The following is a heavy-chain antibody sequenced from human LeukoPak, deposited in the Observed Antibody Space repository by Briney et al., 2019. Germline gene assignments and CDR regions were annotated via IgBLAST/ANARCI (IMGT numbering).Heavy chain of an antibody. D-gene: IGHD3-9*01. V-gene: IGHV4-4*07. Sequence: SETLSLTCTVSGGSISSYYWSWIRQPAGKGLEWIGRIYTSGSTNYNPSLTSRVTMSVDTFKNQFSLKLSSVTAADTAVYYCARGFPYDILTGPFDPWGQGTLVTVSS. J-gene: IGHJ5*02. CDR2: IYTSGST. CDR1: GGSISSYY. CDR3: ARGFPYDILTGPFDP.